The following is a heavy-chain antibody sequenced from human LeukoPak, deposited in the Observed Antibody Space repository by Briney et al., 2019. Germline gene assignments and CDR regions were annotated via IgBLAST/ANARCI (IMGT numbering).Heavy chain of an antibody. CDR2: INPSGGST. J-gene: IGHJ6*02. CDR3: ARRGLWFGERYGMDV. V-gene: IGHV1-46*01. CDR1: GYTFTSYY. D-gene: IGHD3-10*01. Sequence: GASVKVSFKASGYTFTSYYMHWVRQAPGQGLEWMGIINPSGGSTSYAQKFQGRVTMTRDTSTSTVYMELSSLRSEDTAVYYCARRGLWFGERYGMDVWGQGTTVTVSS.